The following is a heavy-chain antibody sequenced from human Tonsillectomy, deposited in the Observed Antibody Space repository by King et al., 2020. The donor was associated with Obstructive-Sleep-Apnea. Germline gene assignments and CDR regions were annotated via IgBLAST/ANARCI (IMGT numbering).Heavy chain of an antibody. CDR3: ARGRVTLAYALDV. CDR1: GGSISSSNYY. CDR2: IYYSGSA. Sequence: QLQLQESGPGLVKPSETLPLTCSVSGGSISSSNYYGGWIRQPPGKGLEWIGIIYYSGSAYYNPSLKSRVTISVDTSKNQFSLKLSSVTAADTAVYYCARGRVTLAYALDVWGQGTTVTVSS. J-gene: IGHJ6*02. V-gene: IGHV4-39*07. D-gene: IGHD3-10*01.